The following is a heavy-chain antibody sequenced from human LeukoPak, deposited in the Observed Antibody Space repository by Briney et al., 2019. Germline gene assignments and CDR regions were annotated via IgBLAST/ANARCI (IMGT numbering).Heavy chain of an antibody. D-gene: IGHD3-3*01. Sequence: GGSLRLSCAASGFTFSNAWMSWVRQAPGKGLEWVGRIKSKTDGGTTDYAAPVKGRFTISRDDSKNTLYLQMNSLKTEDTAVYYCTTDIDFWSGFSYYYYMDVWGKGTTVTVSS. CDR2: IKSKTDGGTT. CDR1: GFTFSNAW. CDR3: TTDIDFWSGFSYYYYMDV. J-gene: IGHJ6*03. V-gene: IGHV3-15*01.